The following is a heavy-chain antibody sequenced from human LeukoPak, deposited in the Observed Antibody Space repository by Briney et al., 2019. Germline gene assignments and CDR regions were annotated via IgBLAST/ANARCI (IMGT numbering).Heavy chain of an antibody. CDR1: GYTFTDYT. J-gene: IGHJ4*02. CDR2: INGGSGNT. Sequence: ASVKVSCTASGYTFTDYTMHWLRQAPGQRLDWMGWINGGSGNTKYSPEFQGRVTITRDTSASTAYMELSSLRSEDTAVYYCANPRYDSSGYYYVDWGQGTLVTVSS. V-gene: IGHV1-3*01. D-gene: IGHD3-22*01. CDR3: ANPRYDSSGYYYVD.